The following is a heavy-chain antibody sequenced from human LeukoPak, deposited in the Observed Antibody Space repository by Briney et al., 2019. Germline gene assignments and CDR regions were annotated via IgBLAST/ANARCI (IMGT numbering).Heavy chain of an antibody. V-gene: IGHV4-61*01. CDR1: GGSISSDSYY. CDR2: IYYSGST. Sequence: PSQTLSLTCTVSGGSISSDSYYWRWIRQPPGKGLEWIGYIYYSGSTNYNPSLKSRVTISVDTSKNQFSLKLSSVTAADTAVYYCARDLSTPYYYYYMDVWGKGTTVTVSS. CDR3: ARDLSTPYYYYYMDV. D-gene: IGHD5/OR15-5a*01. J-gene: IGHJ6*03.